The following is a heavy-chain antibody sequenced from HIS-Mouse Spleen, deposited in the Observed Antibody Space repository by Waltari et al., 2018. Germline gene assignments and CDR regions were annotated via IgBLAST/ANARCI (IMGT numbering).Heavy chain of an antibody. J-gene: IGHJ4*02. V-gene: IGHV4-34*01. CDR1: GGSFSGYY. Sequence: QVQLQQWGAGLLKPSETLSLTCAVYGGSFSGYYWSWIRQPPGKGLEWIGEINHSGSTNYIPSLKSRVTISVETSKNQFSLKLSSVTAADTAVYYCARGRDSGSYYFDYWGQGTLVTVSS. D-gene: IGHD1-26*01. CDR3: ARGRDSGSYYFDY. CDR2: INHSGST.